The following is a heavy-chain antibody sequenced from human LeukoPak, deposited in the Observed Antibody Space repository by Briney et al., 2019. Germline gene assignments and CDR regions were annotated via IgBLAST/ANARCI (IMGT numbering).Heavy chain of an antibody. D-gene: IGHD3-3*01. CDR1: GYTFTSYD. CDR3: ARGHLPTPRITIFGVVITSPSPFDP. Sequence: ASVKVSCKASGYTFTSYDINWVRQATGQGLEWMGWMNPNSGNTGYAQKFQGRVTMTRNTSISTAYMELSSLRSEDTAVYYCARGHLPTPRITIFGVVITSPSPFDPWGQGTLVTVSS. V-gene: IGHV1-8*01. J-gene: IGHJ5*02. CDR2: MNPNSGNT.